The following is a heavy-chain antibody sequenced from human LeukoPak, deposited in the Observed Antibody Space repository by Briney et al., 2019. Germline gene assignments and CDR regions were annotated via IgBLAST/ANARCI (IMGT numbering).Heavy chain of an antibody. CDR1: GYAFTGSY. Sequence: ASVKVSCKASGYAFTGSYIHWVRQAPGQGLEWMGRINPDSGGTNYAQSFQGRVTMTRDTSTSTAYMELSRLRSDDTAIYYCATADAPPDRVTIFWMPDFWGQGTLVTVS. J-gene: IGHJ4*02. CDR2: INPDSGGT. V-gene: IGHV1-2*06. D-gene: IGHD3-9*01. CDR3: ATADAPPDRVTIFWMPDF.